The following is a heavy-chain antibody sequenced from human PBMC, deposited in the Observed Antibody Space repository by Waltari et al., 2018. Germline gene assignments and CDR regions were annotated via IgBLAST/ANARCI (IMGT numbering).Heavy chain of an antibody. J-gene: IGHJ4*02. Sequence: EVQLVESGGGVVQPGGSLRLSCAASGFTFNTYWMHWVRQAPGKGLVWISRIEGDGSSTNYADSVKGRFTISRDNAKNTLYLQMNSLRAEDTAVYYCARDPSAAKGYFDFWGQGTLVTVSS. V-gene: IGHV3-74*01. CDR1: GFTFNTYW. CDR2: IEGDGSST. D-gene: IGHD2-2*01. CDR3: ARDPSAAKGYFDF.